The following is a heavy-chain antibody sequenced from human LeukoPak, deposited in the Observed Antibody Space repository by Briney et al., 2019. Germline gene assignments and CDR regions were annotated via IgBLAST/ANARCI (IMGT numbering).Heavy chain of an antibody. J-gene: IGHJ4*02. CDR2: VDWDDDK. Sequence: SGPALVKPTQPLTLTFTFSGFSLSTSGMCVNWIRQPPGKALEWLARVDWDDDKYYSTSLKARLTISKDTSKNQVVLTMTNMDPVDTATYYCARRGYDSAGTQYYFDHWGQGILVTVST. D-gene: IGHD5-12*01. CDR1: GFSLSTSGMC. CDR3: ARRGYDSAGTQYYFDH. V-gene: IGHV2-70*11.